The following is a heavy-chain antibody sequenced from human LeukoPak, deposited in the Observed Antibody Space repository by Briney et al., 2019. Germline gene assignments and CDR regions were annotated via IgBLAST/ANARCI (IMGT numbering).Heavy chain of an antibody. Sequence: PGGSLRLSCAASGFTLSSYAMHWVRQAPGKGLEWVAVMSYDGTYKYYADSVKGRFTISRDNSKNTLYLQMNSLRPEDTAVYYCAREGGISYYYSDHWCEGTLVTVSS. V-gene: IGHV3-30-3*01. J-gene: IGHJ4*02. CDR3: AREGGISYYYSDH. CDR1: GFTLSSYA. CDR2: MSYDGTYK. D-gene: IGHD5-18*01.